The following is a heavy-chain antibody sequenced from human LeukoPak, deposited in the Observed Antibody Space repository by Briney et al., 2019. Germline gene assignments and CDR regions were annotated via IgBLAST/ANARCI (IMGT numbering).Heavy chain of an antibody. CDR3: AKNLRSMPPLPLDY. CDR2: ISGSGGTT. CDR1: GFTFGSHA. D-gene: IGHD2-2*01. Sequence: PGGSLRLSCAGSGFTFGSHATSWVRQAPGKGLEWVLAISGSGGTTYYADSVKDRFTISRDNSKKTVFLQMNSLRAEDTAVYYCAKNLRSMPPLPLDYWGQGTLVTVSS. V-gene: IGHV3-23*01. J-gene: IGHJ4*02.